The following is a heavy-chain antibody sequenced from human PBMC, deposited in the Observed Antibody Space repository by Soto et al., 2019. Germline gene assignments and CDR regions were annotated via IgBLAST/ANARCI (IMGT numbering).Heavy chain of an antibody. D-gene: IGHD3-10*01. Sequence: EVQLLESGGGLVQPGGSLRLSCAASAFTFSRFAMSWVRQTLGNGLRWVSAISGGGDNTFYADSVKGRFTISRDNSTNTLHLQMNGLRVEDTAVYYCAKGLRGSGAYQWFDPWGQGTLVTVSS. V-gene: IGHV3-23*01. CDR3: AKGLRGSGAYQWFDP. J-gene: IGHJ5*02. CDR1: AFTFSRFA. CDR2: ISGGGDNT.